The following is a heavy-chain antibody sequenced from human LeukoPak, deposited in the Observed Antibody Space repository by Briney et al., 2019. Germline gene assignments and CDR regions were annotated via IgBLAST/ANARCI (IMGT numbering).Heavy chain of an antibody. Sequence: PSETLSLSCTVSGGSISSSSYYWGWVRQPPGKGLEWIGSIYYSVSTYYNTSLTSRVTISVYTSKNQFSLKLSSVTAADTAVYYCARSVEGYCSGGSCYSYYYYMDVWGKGTTVTVSS. J-gene: IGHJ6*03. D-gene: IGHD2-15*01. CDR1: GGSISSSSYY. CDR3: ARSVEGYCSGGSCYSYYYYMDV. V-gene: IGHV4-39*07. CDR2: IYYSVST.